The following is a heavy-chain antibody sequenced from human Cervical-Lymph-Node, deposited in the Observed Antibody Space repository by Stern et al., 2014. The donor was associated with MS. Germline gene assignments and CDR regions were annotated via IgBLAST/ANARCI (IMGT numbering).Heavy chain of an antibody. CDR1: GGSIRNYY. CDR3: ARFDDTNSYRYYFDS. CDR2: IYFSGST. V-gene: IGHV4-59*03. Sequence: QLQLQESGPGLVKPSETLSLTCAVSGGSIRNYYWSWIRQPPGKGLEWIGYIYFSGSTTYNPSLKSRVTISIDTSKNQFSLYLNSVTAADTAVYYCARFDDTNSYRYYFDSWGQGTLVTVSS. D-gene: IGHD2-8*01. J-gene: IGHJ4*02.